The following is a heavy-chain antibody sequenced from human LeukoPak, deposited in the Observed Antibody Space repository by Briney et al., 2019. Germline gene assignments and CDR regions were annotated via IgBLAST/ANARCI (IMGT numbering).Heavy chain of an antibody. V-gene: IGHV4-34*01. CDR1: XGSFSNYL. J-gene: IGHJ4*02. CDR2: IDHSGYT. D-gene: IGHD3/OR15-3a*01. CDR3: AREMISDRGGYDS. Sequence: SETLSLTCAVYXGSFSNYLWNWIRQPPGKGLEWIGEIDHSGYTNYNPSLKSRVTMSVDMSKNQFSLTLNSVTAADTAIYYCAREMISDRGGYDSWGQGTLVTVSS.